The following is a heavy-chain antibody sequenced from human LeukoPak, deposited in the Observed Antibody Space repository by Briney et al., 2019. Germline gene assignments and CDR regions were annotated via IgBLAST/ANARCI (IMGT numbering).Heavy chain of an antibody. CDR2: ISSSGSTI. CDR1: GFTFSDYY. CDR3: ARVLSRRPYYYYYYYMDV. V-gene: IGHV3-11*01. J-gene: IGHJ6*03. D-gene: IGHD1-1*01. Sequence: GGSLRLSCAASGFTFSDYYMSWIRQAPGKGLEWVSYISSSGSTIYYADSVKGRFTISRDNAKNSLYLQMNSLRAEDTAVYYCARVLSRRPYYYYYYYMDVWGKGTTVTISS.